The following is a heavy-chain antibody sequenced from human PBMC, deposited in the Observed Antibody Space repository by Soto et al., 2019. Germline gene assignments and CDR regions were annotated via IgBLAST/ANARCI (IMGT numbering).Heavy chain of an antibody. J-gene: IGHJ2*01. CDR3: ARRMTWSRGGCDL. V-gene: IGHV1-8*01. CDR1: GYTFKDYD. D-gene: IGHD3-10*01. Sequence: QVQLLQSGAEVKQPGTSVRVSCRASGYTFKDYDINWVRRAPGQDLVWMGWMNHNSGNTAYARKCHHRSTMTRSVSAGTAVMELNSLTPEDTAVYYGARRMTWSRGGCDLWGSGTQVTVSS. CDR2: MNHNSGNT.